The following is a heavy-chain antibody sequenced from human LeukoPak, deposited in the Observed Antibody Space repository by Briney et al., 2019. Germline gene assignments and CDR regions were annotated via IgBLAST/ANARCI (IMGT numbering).Heavy chain of an antibody. D-gene: IGHD3-22*01. Sequence: PGRSLRLSCAPSGFTFSTYGMHWVRQAPRKRLQWVAVISYDGSNKYYADSVKGRFTISRDNSKNTLYLQMNSLRAEDTAVYYCARVALDSSGDNYGQGAFDYWGQGTLVTVSS. CDR1: GFTFSTYG. J-gene: IGHJ4*02. CDR2: ISYDGSNK. CDR3: ARVALDSSGDNYGQGAFDY. V-gene: IGHV3-30*03.